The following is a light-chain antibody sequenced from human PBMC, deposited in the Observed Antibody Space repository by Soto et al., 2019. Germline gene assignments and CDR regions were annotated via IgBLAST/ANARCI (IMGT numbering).Light chain of an antibody. V-gene: IGLV2-14*01. CDR3: SSYTSTSTL. CDR2: EVS. J-gene: IGLJ3*02. Sequence: QSALTQPASVSGSPGQSITISCTGTSNDVGAYKYVSWYQQLPGKAPKLMIYEVSNRPSGVSNRFSGSKSGNTASLTISGLQAEDEADYYCSSYTSTSTLFVGGTKLTVL. CDR1: SNDVGAYKY.